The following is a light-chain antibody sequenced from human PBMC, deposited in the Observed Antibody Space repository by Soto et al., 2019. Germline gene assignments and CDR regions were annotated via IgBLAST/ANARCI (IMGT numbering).Light chain of an antibody. CDR3: QNHGRSPRT. V-gene: IGKV3-20*01. CDR1: QSVDSRY. CDR2: GIS. J-gene: IGKJ1*01. Sequence: EIVLTQSPGTLSLSPGERATLSCRASQSVDSRYLAWYQQKPGQAPRLLIYGISSRATGIPDRFSGSGSGTDFTLTISRLEPEDYAVYYCQNHGRSPRTFGQGTKVEIK.